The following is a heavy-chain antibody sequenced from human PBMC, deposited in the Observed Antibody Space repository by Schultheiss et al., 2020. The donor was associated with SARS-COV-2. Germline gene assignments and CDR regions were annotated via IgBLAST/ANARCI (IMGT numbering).Heavy chain of an antibody. D-gene: IGHD6-13*01. CDR3: ARGAGRQLVRWFDP. V-gene: IGHV3-74*03. J-gene: IGHJ5*02. CDR2: VNEDGRTT. Sequence: GGSLRLSCAASGFTFSSYWMHWVRQAPGKGLVWVSRVNEDGRTTTYADSVKGRFTIFRDNSKNTLYLQMNSLRAEDTAVYYCARGAGRQLVRWFDPWGQGTLVTVSS. CDR1: GFTFSSYW.